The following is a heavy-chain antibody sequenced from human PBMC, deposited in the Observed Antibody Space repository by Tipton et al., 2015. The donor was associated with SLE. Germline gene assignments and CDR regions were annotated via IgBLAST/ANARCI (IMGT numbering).Heavy chain of an antibody. CDR1: GGSISSHY. V-gene: IGHV4-59*11. Sequence: TLSLTCTVSGGSISSHYWSWIRQPPGKGLAWSGYIYYSGSTNYNPTLKSRVTISVDTSKNQFSLTLSSVTAADTAVYYCARDEAFDIWGQGTMVTVSS. J-gene: IGHJ3*02. CDR3: ARDEAFDI. CDR2: IYYSGST.